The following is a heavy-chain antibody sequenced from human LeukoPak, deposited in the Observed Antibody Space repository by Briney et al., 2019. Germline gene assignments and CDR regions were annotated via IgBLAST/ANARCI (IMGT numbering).Heavy chain of an antibody. D-gene: IGHD3-3*01. Sequence: GASVKVSCKASGYTFTSYGISWVRQAPGQGLEWMGWISAYNGNTNYAQKLQGRVTITTDTSTSTAYMELRSLRSDGTAWYYCARDAAEYDFWSGYYTGILGYWGQGALVAVSS. J-gene: IGHJ4*02. CDR2: ISAYNGNT. V-gene: IGHV1-18*01. CDR3: ARDAAEYDFWSGYYTGILGY. CDR1: GYTFTSYG.